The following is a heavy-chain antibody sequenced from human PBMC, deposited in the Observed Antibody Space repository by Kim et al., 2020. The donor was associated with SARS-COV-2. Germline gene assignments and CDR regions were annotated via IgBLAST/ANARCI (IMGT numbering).Heavy chain of an antibody. Sequence: GGSLRLSCAASGFTFTSYSMTWVRQAPGKGLEWVSSISSSGSYIYYADSVKGRFTISRDNAQNSLYLQVNSLRAEDTAVYYCARSLGYTTSSRDTFDIWGQGTMVTVCS. V-gene: IGHV3-21*06. CDR1: GFTFTSYS. J-gene: IGHJ3*02. D-gene: IGHD6-6*01. CDR3: ARSLGYTTSSRDTFDI. CDR2: ISSSGSYI.